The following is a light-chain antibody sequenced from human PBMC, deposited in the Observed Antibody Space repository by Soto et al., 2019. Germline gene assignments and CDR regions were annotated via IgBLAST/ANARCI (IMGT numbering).Light chain of an antibody. J-gene: IGLJ1*01. V-gene: IGLV1-51*02. Sequence: QSVLTQPPSVSAAPGQKVTISFSGSSSKFGNKYVSWYQQLPGTAPKLLIYENNKRPAGIPDRFSGSKSGTSATLGITGLQTGDEADYYRGTWDSSLTGEDAFGTGTKVTVL. CDR2: ENN. CDR1: SSKFGNKY. CDR3: GTWDSSLTGEDA.